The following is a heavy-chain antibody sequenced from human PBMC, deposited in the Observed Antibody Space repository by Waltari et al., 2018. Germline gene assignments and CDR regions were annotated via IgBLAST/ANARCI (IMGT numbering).Heavy chain of an antibody. CDR3: ARGVTIFGVVHPLYYFDY. CDR2: IYYSGST. V-gene: IGHV4-59*01. J-gene: IGHJ4*02. D-gene: IGHD3-3*01. Sequence: QVQLQESGPGLVKPSETLSLTCTVSGGSISSYYWSWIRQPPGKGLEWIGYIYYSGSTNYNPSLKSRVTISVDTSKNQFSLKLSSVTAADTAVYYCARGVTIFGVVHPLYYFDYWGQGTLVTVSS. CDR1: GGSISSYY.